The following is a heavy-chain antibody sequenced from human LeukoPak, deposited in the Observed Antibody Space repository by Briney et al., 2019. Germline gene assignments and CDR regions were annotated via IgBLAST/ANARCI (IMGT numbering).Heavy chain of an antibody. Sequence: ASVKVSCKASGYTFTSYDINWVRQATGQGLEWMGWMNPNSGNTGYAQKFQGRVTMTRNTSISTAYMELSSLRSEDTAVYYCARGVAAAAVIDYWGQGTLVTVSS. V-gene: IGHV1-8*01. D-gene: IGHD6-13*01. CDR1: GYTFTSYD. CDR2: MNPNSGNT. J-gene: IGHJ4*02. CDR3: ARGVAAAAVIDY.